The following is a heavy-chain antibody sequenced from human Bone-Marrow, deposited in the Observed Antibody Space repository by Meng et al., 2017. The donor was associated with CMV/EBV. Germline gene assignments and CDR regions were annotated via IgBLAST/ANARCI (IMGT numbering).Heavy chain of an antibody. CDR1: GYTFTSYG. Sequence: SVKVSCKASGYTFTSYGISWVRQAPGQGLEWLGGIIPILGIVNYAQKFQGRVTITADKSTSTAYMELSSLRSEDTAVYYCATELRLLEWLRLFDIWGQGTMVTVSS. CDR3: ATELRLLEWLRLFDI. V-gene: IGHV1-69*10. J-gene: IGHJ3*02. D-gene: IGHD3-3*01. CDR2: IIPILGIV.